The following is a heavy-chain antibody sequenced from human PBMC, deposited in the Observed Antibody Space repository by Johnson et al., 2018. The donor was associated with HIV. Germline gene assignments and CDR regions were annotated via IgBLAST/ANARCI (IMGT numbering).Heavy chain of an antibody. CDR1: GFTFSYYG. CDR3: ARDRGAGSSGAFDI. Sequence: VQLVESGGGVAQPGGSLRLSCAAFGFTFSYYGMHWVRQVPGKGLEWVSLIAASGDSTYYADSVRGRFAISRDNSKNTLYLQMNSLRAEDTAVYYCARDRGAGSSGAFDIWGQGTMVTVSS. CDR2: IAASGDST. D-gene: IGHD6-6*01. V-gene: IGHV3-NL1*01. J-gene: IGHJ3*02.